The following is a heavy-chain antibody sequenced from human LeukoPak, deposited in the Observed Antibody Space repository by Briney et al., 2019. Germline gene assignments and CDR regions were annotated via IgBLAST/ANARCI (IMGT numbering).Heavy chain of an antibody. J-gene: IGHJ4*02. D-gene: IGHD4-17*01. V-gene: IGHV3-23*01. Sequence: GGSLRLSCTVSGFTFSSYAMSWVRQAPGKGLEWVSAISSTGGNTYHADSVKGRFTISRDNSKNTLYLQMYSLRVEDTAVYYCARRGESTNYGDYRFDSWGQGTLVIVSS. CDR1: GFTFSSYA. CDR2: ISSTGGNT. CDR3: ARRGESTNYGDYRFDS.